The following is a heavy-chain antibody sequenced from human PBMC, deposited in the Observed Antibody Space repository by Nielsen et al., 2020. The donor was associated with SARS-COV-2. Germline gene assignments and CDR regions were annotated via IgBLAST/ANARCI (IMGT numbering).Heavy chain of an antibody. CDR2: VSGYSSYI. J-gene: IGHJ4*02. V-gene: IGHV3-11*06. D-gene: IGHD6-13*01. CDR3: TKVLFSSSWQAPFDS. Sequence: GGSLRLSCAASGFTFRDYYMTWIRQAPGKGLEWVAYVSGYSSYIEYADSVKGRFTISRDNSKNTVYLQMNSLRPEDTAVYYCTKVLFSSSWQAPFDSWGQGTLVTVSS. CDR1: GFTFRDYY.